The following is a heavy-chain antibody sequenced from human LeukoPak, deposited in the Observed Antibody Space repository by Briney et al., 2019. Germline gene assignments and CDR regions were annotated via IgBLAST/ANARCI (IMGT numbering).Heavy chain of an antibody. CDR3: ARDPDYYYGSGSAFDP. V-gene: IGHV1-69*06. Sequence: ASVKLSCKASGGTFSSYAISWVRQAPGQGLEWMAGIIPIFGTANYAQKFQCRVTITADKSTSTAYMELSSLRSEDTAVYYCARDPDYYYGSGSAFDPWGQGTLVTVSS. CDR1: GGTFSSYA. D-gene: IGHD3-10*01. J-gene: IGHJ5*02. CDR2: IIPIFGTA.